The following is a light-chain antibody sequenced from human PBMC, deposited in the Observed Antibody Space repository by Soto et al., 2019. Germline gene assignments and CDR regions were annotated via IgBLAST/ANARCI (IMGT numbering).Light chain of an antibody. V-gene: IGKV3-20*01. CDR2: AS. Sequence: EMVLTQSPGTPSLSPGERATLSCRASQSVSASYLAWYQQKPGQAPRLLIYASSRATGIPDRFSGSGSGTDFTLTISRLVPEDLAVYYCQHYGTSALFGPGTKVDIK. CDR3: QHYGTSAL. J-gene: IGKJ3*01. CDR1: QSVSASY.